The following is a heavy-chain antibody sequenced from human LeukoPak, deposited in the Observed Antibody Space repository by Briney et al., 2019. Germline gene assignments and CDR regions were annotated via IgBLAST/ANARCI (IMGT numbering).Heavy chain of an antibody. V-gene: IGHV5-51*01. D-gene: IGHD6-13*01. Sequence: GESLKISCKGSGYSFTTYWIAWVRQMSGRGLECMGIVYPGDSDTRYSPSFQGQVTISADKSISTAYLQWINIKASDTAIQYCSWRSSVNDYWGQGTLVTVSS. CDR1: GYSFTTYW. CDR2: VYPGDSDT. CDR3: SWRSSVNDY. J-gene: IGHJ4*02.